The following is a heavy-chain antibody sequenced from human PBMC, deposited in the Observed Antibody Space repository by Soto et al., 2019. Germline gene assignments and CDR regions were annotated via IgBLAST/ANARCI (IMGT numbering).Heavy chain of an antibody. J-gene: IGHJ4*01. D-gene: IGHD3-22*01. CDR1: GFTFSNAW. Sequence: PGGSLRLSCAASGFTFSNAWINWVRQAPGKGLEWVGRIKSKTNGGTTDYAAPVKGRFAISRDDSKNMVYLQMNSLKTEHTGIYYCPTDSYSTMIVVRIDYWGHGTLVPVSS. CDR3: PTDSYSTMIVVRIDY. CDR2: IKSKTNGGTT. V-gene: IGHV3-15*07.